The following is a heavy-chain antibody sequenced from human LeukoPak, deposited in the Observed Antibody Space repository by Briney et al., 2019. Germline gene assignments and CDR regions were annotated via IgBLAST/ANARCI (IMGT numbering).Heavy chain of an antibody. CDR3: ASLRAAVVGTTLVDL. V-gene: IGHV4-39*01. J-gene: IGHJ5*02. CDR2: IYQTGSA. CDR1: SVSISSSSCY. Sequence: SETLSLTCSVTSVSISSSSCYWGWLRQPPGKGLEWIGSIYQTGSAYYNPSLKSRVTVSVATSNNQFSPELRSVTAADTAVFYCASLRAAVVGTTLVDLWGLGTLVTVSS. D-gene: IGHD2-15*01.